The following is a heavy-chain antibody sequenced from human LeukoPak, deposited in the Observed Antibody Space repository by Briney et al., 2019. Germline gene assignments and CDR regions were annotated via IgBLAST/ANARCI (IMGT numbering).Heavy chain of an antibody. J-gene: IGHJ4*02. V-gene: IGHV4-39*07. Sequence: KPSETLSLTCTVSGGSISSSSYYWGWIRQPPGKGLEWIGEINHSGSTNYNPSLKSRVTISVDTSKNQFSLKLSSVTAADTAVYYCARGRFHDYWGQGTLVTVSS. CDR2: INHSGST. CDR3: ARGRFHDY. CDR1: GGSISSSSYY. D-gene: IGHD3-16*01.